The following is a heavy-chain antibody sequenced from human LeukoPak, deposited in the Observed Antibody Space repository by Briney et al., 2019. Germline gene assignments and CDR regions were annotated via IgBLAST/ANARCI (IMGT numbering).Heavy chain of an antibody. CDR1: GFTFSSYE. CDR3: AKESMVRGVIRYYYGMDV. D-gene: IGHD3-10*01. V-gene: IGHV3-7*03. CDR2: IKQDGSEK. J-gene: IGHJ6*04. Sequence: GGSLRLPCAASGFTFSSYEMNWVRQAPGKGLEWVANIKQDGSEKYYVDSVKGRFTISRDNAKNSLYLQMNSLRAEDTAVYYCAKESMVRGVIRYYYGMDVWGKGTTVTVSS.